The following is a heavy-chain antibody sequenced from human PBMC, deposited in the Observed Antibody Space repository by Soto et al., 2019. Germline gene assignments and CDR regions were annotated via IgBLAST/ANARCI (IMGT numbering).Heavy chain of an antibody. Sequence: SETLSLTCTVSGGSISSSSYYWGWIRQPPGKGLEWIGSIYYSGSTYYNPSLKSRVTISVDTSKNQFSLKLSSVTAADTAVYYCARHRMTTVTYKGWFDPWGQGTLVTVSS. J-gene: IGHJ5*02. CDR1: GGSISSSSYY. D-gene: IGHD4-17*01. CDR3: ARHRMTTVTYKGWFDP. V-gene: IGHV4-39*01. CDR2: IYYSGST.